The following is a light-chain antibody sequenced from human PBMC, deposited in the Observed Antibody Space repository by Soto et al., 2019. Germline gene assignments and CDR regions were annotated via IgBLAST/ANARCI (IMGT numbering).Light chain of an antibody. Sequence: QSALTQPPSASGSPGQSVTISCTGTSSDVGGYNYVSWYQQHPGKAPKLMIYEVSKRPSGVPDRFSGSKSGNTPSLTDSGLQAEDEADYYCNSYAGSNNWVFGGGTKLTVL. J-gene: IGLJ3*02. CDR2: EVS. V-gene: IGLV2-8*01. CDR1: SSDVGGYNY. CDR3: NSYAGSNNWV.